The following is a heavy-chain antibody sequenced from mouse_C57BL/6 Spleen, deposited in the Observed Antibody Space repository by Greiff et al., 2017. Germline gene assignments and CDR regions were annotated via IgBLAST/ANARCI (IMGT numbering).Heavy chain of an antibody. CDR1: GYTFTSYW. J-gene: IGHJ2*01. Sequence: QVQLQQPGAELVRPGSSVKLSCKASGYTFTSYWMHWVKQRPIQGLEWIGNIDPSDSETHYNQKFKDKATLTVDKSSSTAYMQLSSLTSEDSAVYYCARRTLLLGFDYWGQGTTLTVSS. V-gene: IGHV1-52*01. CDR2: IDPSDSET. D-gene: IGHD1-1*01. CDR3: ARRTLLLGFDY.